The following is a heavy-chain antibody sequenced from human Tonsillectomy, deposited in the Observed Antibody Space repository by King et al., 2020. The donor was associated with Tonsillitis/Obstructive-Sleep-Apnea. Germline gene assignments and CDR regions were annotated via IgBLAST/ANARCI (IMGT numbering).Heavy chain of an antibody. Sequence: HVQLQESGPGLVMPSKTLSLTCTVSDDSISSSDYYWGWIRQHPGKGLEWIGCISHRGGPYYNPSLKSRLTISLETSQKQFFLKLSSVTAADTAVYYCSRSTEYSNYEAYWGQGILVTVSS. D-gene: IGHD4-11*01. CDR3: SRSTEYSNYEAY. V-gene: IGHV4-31*03. CDR2: ISHRGGP. CDR1: DDSISSSDYY. J-gene: IGHJ4*02.